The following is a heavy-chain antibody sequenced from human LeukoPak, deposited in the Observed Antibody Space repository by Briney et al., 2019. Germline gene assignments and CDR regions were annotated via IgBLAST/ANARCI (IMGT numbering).Heavy chain of an antibody. V-gene: IGHV3-30-3*01. J-gene: IGHJ4*02. CDR2: ISYDGSNK. CDR3: ARGRFNYDSTGYSSFYY. D-gene: IGHD3-22*01. CDR1: GFTFSSYA. Sequence: PGGSLRLSCAASGFTFSSYAMHWVRQAPGKGLEWVAVISYDGSNKYYADSVKGRFTISRDNAKNSVYLQMNSLRAEDTAVYYCARGRFNYDSTGYSSFYYWGQGTLVTVSS.